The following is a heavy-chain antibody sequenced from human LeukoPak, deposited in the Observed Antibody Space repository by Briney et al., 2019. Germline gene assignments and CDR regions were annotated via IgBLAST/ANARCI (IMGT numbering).Heavy chain of an antibody. V-gene: IGHV4-39*01. Sequence: SETLSLTCTVSGGSIRSRSYYWGWIRQPPGKGLEWIGSIYYSGGTYYNPSLKSRVTMSVEKSKNQFSLRLSSVTATDTAVYYCALRGYDNRGYGFDIWGQGTMVTVSS. J-gene: IGHJ3*02. D-gene: IGHD3-22*01. CDR2: IYYSGGT. CDR1: GGSIRSRSYY. CDR3: ALRGYDNRGYGFDI.